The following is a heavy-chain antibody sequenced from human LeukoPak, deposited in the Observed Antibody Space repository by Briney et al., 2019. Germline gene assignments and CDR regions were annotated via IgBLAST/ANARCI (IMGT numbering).Heavy chain of an antibody. V-gene: IGHV3-11*01. CDR1: GFTFSNYY. J-gene: IGHJ4*02. D-gene: IGHD4-11*01. CDR3: ARRTYSNHFFDY. CDR2: ISGSGDSK. Sequence: PAGSLRLSCATSGFTFSNYYMGWIRQAPGKGLEWVLDISGSGDSKFYADSVKGRFTISRDNAKNSLHLQMRSLRAEDTAVYYCARRTYSNHFFDYWGQGTLVTVSS.